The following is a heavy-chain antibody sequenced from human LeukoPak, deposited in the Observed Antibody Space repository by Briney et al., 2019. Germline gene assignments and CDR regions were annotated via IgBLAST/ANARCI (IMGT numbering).Heavy chain of an antibody. Sequence: PGGSLRLSCAASGFTFSSYWMHWVRQAPGKGLVWVSRINTDGSSTSYADSVRGRFTISRDNAKNTLYLQMNSLRAEDTALYHCARCGSGHEAGAFDIWGQGTMVTVSS. CDR1: GFTFSSYW. CDR3: ARCGSGHEAGAFDI. J-gene: IGHJ3*02. D-gene: IGHD2-15*01. CDR2: INTDGSST. V-gene: IGHV3-74*01.